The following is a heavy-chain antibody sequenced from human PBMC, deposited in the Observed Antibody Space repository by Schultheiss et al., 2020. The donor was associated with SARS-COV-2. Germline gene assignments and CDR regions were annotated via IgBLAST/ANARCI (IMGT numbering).Heavy chain of an antibody. CDR3: AREERVTTAPLGGFDY. D-gene: IGHD4-17*01. V-gene: IGHV3-15*01. CDR2: IKSKTDGGTT. J-gene: IGHJ4*02. Sequence: GGSLRLSCAASGFTFSNAWMSWVRQAPGKGLEWVGRIKSKTDGGTTDYAAPVKGRFTISRDNSKNTLYLQMNSLRAEDTAVYYCAREERVTTAPLGGFDYWGQGTLVTVSS. CDR1: GFTFSNAW.